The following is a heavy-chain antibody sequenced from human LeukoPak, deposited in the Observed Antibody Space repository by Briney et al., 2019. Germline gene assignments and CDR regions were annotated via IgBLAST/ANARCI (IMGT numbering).Heavy chain of an antibody. CDR1: GFTFSSYD. V-gene: IGHV3-13*01. CDR3: ARGGERWLQFPNWFDP. Sequence: GGSLRLSCAASGFTFSSYDMHWVRQATGKGLEWVSAIGTAGDTYYPGSVKGRFTISRENAKNSLYLQMNSLRAGDTAVYYCARGGERWLQFPNWFDPWGQGTLVTVSS. CDR2: IGTAGDT. D-gene: IGHD5-24*01. J-gene: IGHJ5*02.